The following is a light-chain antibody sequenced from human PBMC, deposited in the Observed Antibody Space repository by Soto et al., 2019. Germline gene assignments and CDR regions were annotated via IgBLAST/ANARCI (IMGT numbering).Light chain of an antibody. V-gene: IGLV2-14*01. CDR1: SSDVGAYNF. CDR2: EVS. CDR3: SSFTNRHTWV. J-gene: IGLJ3*02. Sequence: QSVLTQPASVSGSPGQSITISCTGTSSDVGAYNFVSWYQQYPGKAPKLMLYEVSNRPSGVPDRFSGSKSGNTASLTISGLPADDEADYYCSSFTNRHTWVFGGGTKLTVL.